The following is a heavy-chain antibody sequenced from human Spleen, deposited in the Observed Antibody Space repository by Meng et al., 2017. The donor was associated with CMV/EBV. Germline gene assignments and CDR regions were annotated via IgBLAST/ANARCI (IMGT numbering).Heavy chain of an antibody. CDR3: VGGSPRYGFDI. Sequence: GESLKISCAASGFSFRNYAMHWVRQAPGKGLEWVAVIWYDGSDKFYVDSVKGRFTISRDNSKNTLSLQMNSLRAEDTAVYYCVGGSPRYGFDIWGQGTMVTVSS. CDR2: IWYDGSDK. V-gene: IGHV3-33*01. D-gene: IGHD1-26*01. CDR1: GFSFRNYA. J-gene: IGHJ3*02.